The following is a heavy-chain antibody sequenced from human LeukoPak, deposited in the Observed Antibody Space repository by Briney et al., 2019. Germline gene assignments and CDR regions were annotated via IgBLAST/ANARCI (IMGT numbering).Heavy chain of an antibody. CDR1: GGSISSSNW. D-gene: IGHD6-13*01. CDR3: ARGGGDSSSSQDFDY. CDR2: IHYSGST. Sequence: PSGTLSLTCAVSGGSISSSNWWSWVRQPPGKGLEWIGYIHYSGSTNNNPSLKSRVTISIDTSKNQFSLKLSSMTAADTAVYYCARGGGDSSSSQDFDYWGQGTLVTVSS. J-gene: IGHJ4*02. V-gene: IGHV4-4*02.